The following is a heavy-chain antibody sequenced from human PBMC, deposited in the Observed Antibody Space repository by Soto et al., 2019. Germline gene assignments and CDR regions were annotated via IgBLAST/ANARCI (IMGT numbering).Heavy chain of an antibody. V-gene: IGHV3-11*06. J-gene: IGHJ5*02. CDR2: INNSSHHA. Sequence: VGSLRLSCATSGFAFIDYYMCWSLEFPVKGLEWVSYINNSSHHADYADSVKGRFAISRDNAKSSLYLEMRSLSVDDTAVYYCVRGGTRYYFDRSGQESWGQGVLVTVSS. CDR1: GFAFIDYY. CDR3: VRGGTRYYFDRSGQES. D-gene: IGHD3-22*01.